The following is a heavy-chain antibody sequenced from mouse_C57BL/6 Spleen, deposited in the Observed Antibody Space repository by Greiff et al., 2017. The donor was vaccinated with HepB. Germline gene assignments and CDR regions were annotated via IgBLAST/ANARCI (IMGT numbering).Heavy chain of an antibody. J-gene: IGHJ4*01. CDR3: ARPDYGSRRDAMDY. Sequence: EVQLVESGGGLVKPGGSLKLSCAASGFTFSDYGMHWVRQAPEKGLEWVAYISSGSSTIYYADTVKGRFTISRDNAKNTLFLQMTSLRSEDTAMYYCARPDYGSRRDAMDYWGQGTSVTVSS. CDR2: ISSGSSTI. D-gene: IGHD1-1*01. CDR1: GFTFSDYG. V-gene: IGHV5-17*01.